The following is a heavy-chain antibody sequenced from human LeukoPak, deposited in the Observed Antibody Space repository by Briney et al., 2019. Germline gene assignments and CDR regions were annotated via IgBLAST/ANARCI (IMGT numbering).Heavy chain of an antibody. V-gene: IGHV3-30*04. CDR1: AFSFSSYA. CDR2: ISYDGSNE. CDR3: AKESPHFDY. J-gene: IGHJ4*02. Sequence: GRSMRLSCAPSAFSFSSYAMHWVRQAPGKGLEWVAVISYDGSNEYYPDSVKGRFTISRDNSKNTLYLQMNSLRAEDTAIFYCAKESPHFDYWGQGTLVTVSS.